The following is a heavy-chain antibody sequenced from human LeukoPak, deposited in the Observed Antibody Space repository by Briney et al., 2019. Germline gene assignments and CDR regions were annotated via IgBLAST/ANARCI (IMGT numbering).Heavy chain of an antibody. Sequence: SETLSLTCTVSGGFISSYYWSWIRQPPGKGLEWIGYIYYSGSTNYNPSLKSRVTISVDTPKNQFSLKLSSVTAADTAVYYCARTTDYGDYCDAFDIWGQGTMVTVSS. V-gene: IGHV4-59*01. J-gene: IGHJ3*02. CDR1: GGFISSYY. D-gene: IGHD4-17*01. CDR2: IYYSGST. CDR3: ARTTDYGDYCDAFDI.